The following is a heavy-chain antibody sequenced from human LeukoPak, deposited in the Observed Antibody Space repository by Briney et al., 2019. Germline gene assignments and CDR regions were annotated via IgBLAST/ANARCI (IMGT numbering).Heavy chain of an antibody. CDR1: GGSISNYY. Sequence: PSETLSLTCTVSGGSISNYYWSWIRQSPGKGLEWIGYIYFSGSSNYNPSLKSRVTMSVDTSKNQFSLRLNSVTAADTAVYCCARHVRSGYNLLDYWGQGTLVTVSS. CDR3: ARHVRSGYNLLDY. D-gene: IGHD5-24*01. CDR2: IYFSGSS. V-gene: IGHV4-59*08. J-gene: IGHJ4*02.